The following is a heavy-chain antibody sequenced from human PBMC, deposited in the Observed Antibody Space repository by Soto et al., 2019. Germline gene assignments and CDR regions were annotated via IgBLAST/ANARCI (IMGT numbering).Heavy chain of an antibody. J-gene: IGHJ5*02. CDR2: VYFSATTRST. V-gene: IGHV4-59*01. Sequence: PSETLSLTCSVSGGSIHSYYCSWVRQSPGKGLEWIGFVYFSATTRSTSYNPSLKSRVTMSIDRTKSQFSLSLTSVTGADTALYFCARGPLTTENSFDLWGPGTLVTVSS. CDR3: ARGPLTTENSFDL. CDR1: GGSIHSYY. D-gene: IGHD4-4*01.